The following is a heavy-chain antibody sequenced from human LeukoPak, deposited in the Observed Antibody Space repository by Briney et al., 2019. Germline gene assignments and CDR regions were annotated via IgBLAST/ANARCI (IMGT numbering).Heavy chain of an antibody. CDR3: AKDHGYYGSGSYYDY. Sequence: PGGSLRLSCAASGFTFSSYAMSSVRQAPGEGLEWVSAISGSGGSTYYADSVKGRFTISRDNSKNTLYLQMNSLRAEDTAVYYCAKDHGYYGSGSYYDYWGQGTLVTVSS. J-gene: IGHJ4*02. CDR2: ISGSGGST. CDR1: GFTFSSYA. V-gene: IGHV3-23*01. D-gene: IGHD3-10*01.